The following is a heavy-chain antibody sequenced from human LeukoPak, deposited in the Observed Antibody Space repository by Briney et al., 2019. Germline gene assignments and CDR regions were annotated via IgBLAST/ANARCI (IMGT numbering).Heavy chain of an antibody. V-gene: IGHV3-64D*06. CDR3: VKDLYYDDSGYYSGAFDY. J-gene: IGHJ4*02. D-gene: IGHD3-22*01. Sequence: GGSLRLSCSASGFTFKKYAMHWVRQAPGKGLEYVSAINSNGGRTYYADSVKGRFTISRDNSKNTLFLQMSSLRVEDTAVYYCVKDLYYDDSGYYSGAFDYWGQGTLVTVSS. CDR1: GFTFKKYA. CDR2: INSNGGRT.